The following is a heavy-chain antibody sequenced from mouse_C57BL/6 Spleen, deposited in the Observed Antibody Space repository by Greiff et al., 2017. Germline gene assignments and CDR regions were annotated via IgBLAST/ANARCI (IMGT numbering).Heavy chain of an antibody. J-gene: IGHJ3*01. CDR2: IDPEDGET. V-gene: IGHV14-2*01. D-gene: IGHD3-1*01. CDR1: GFNIQDYY. CDR3: ASGAWFAY. Sequence: VQLQQSGAELVKPGASVKLSCTASGFNIQDYYMHWVKQRTEQGLEWIGRIDPEDGETKYAPNFQGKANFTADTSSNTAYLELSILTSEDTAVYYCASGAWFAYWGQGTLVTVSA.